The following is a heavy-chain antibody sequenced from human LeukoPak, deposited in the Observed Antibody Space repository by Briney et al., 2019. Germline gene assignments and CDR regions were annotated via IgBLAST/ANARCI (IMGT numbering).Heavy chain of an antibody. CDR1: GFTFSSYS. CDR2: ISSSSSYI. V-gene: IGHV3-21*01. J-gene: IGHJ6*03. Sequence: PGGSLRLSCAASGFTFSSYSMNWVRQAPGKGLEWVSSISSSSSYIYYADSVKGRFTISRDNAKNSLYLQMNSLRAEDTAVYYCARVRDDYGDYEDYYYYMDVWGKGTTVTVSS. CDR3: ARVRDDYGDYEDYYYYMDV. D-gene: IGHD4-17*01.